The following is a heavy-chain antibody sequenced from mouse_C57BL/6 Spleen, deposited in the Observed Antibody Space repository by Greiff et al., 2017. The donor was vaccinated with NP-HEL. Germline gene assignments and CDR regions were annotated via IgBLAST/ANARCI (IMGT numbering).Heavy chain of an antibody. D-gene: IGHD1-1*01. J-gene: IGHJ1*03. Sequence: EVKLMESGGGLVQPGGSLSLSCAASGFTFTDYYMSWVRQPPGKALEWLGFIRNKANGYTTEYSASVKGRFTISRDNSQSILYLQMNALRAEDSATDYCARYIDTTVVAIRPYWYFDVWGTGTTVTVSS. CDR1: GFTFTDYY. CDR2: IRNKANGYTT. V-gene: IGHV7-3*01. CDR3: ARYIDTTVVAIRPYWYFDV.